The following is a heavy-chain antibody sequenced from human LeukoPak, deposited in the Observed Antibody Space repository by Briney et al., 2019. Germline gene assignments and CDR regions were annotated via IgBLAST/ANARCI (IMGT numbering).Heavy chain of an antibody. CDR3: ARGDSSSWRIGYYFDY. V-gene: IGHV4-59*01. Sequence: SETLSLTCTVSGGSISSYYWNWIRQPPGQGLEWIGFIYSSGDTNYNPSLKSRVAISVDTSKNHFSLKLSSVTAADTAVYYCARGDSSSWRIGYYFDYWGQGTLVTVSS. CDR2: IYSSGDT. D-gene: IGHD6-13*01. J-gene: IGHJ4*02. CDR1: GGSISSYY.